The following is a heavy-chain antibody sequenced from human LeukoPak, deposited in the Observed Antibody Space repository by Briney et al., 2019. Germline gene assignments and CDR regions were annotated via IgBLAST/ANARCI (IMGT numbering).Heavy chain of an antibody. CDR3: ARGPRDGYNEYYFDY. J-gene: IGHJ4*02. Sequence: SETLSLTCTVSGGSISSHYWNWIRQPPGKGLEWIGYIYYSGSTNYNPSLKSRVSISVDTSKNQFSLKLSSVTAADTAVYYCARGPRDGYNEYYFDYWGQGTLVTVSS. D-gene: IGHD5-24*01. V-gene: IGHV4-59*11. CDR2: IYYSGST. CDR1: GGSISSHY.